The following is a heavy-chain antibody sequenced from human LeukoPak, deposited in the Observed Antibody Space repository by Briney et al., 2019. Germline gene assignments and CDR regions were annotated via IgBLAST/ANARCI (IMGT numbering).Heavy chain of an antibody. CDR3: ARAPTSYYYFDY. Sequence: PGGSLRLSCAASGFTFSSYGMHWVRQAPGKGLEWVAVIWNDGSNKYYADSVKGRFTISRDNSKNTLYLQMNSLRAEDTAVYYCARAPTSYYYFDYWGQGTLVTVSS. D-gene: IGHD1-26*01. CDR2: IWNDGSNK. J-gene: IGHJ4*02. V-gene: IGHV3-33*01. CDR1: GFTFSSYG.